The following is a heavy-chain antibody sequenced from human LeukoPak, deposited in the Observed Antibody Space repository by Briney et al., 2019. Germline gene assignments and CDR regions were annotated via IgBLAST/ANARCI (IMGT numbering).Heavy chain of an antibody. V-gene: IGHV3-7*01. CDR2: IKQDGSEK. D-gene: IGHD6-19*01. Sequence: PGGSLRLSCAASGFTFSYYWMGWVRQAPGKGLEWVANIKQDGSEKYYVDSVRGRFTISRDNTKNSLYLQMNSMRAEDTAVYYCARDPLSSVAGSYYFDYWGQGTLVTVSS. CDR3: ARDPLSSVAGSYYFDY. J-gene: IGHJ4*02. CDR1: GFTFSYYW.